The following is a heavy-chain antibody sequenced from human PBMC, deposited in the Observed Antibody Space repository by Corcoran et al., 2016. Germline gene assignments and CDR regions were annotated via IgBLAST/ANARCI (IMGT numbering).Heavy chain of an antibody. CDR2: IWYDGSNK. Sequence: QVQLVESGGGVVQPGRSLRLSCAASGFTFSSYGMHWVRQAPGKGLEWVAVIWYDGSNKYDADSVKGRFIISRDNSKNKLYLQMNSLRAEDMAVYYCARGATLGYCSSTSCYSWFDPWGHGTLVTVSS. CDR3: ARGATLGYCSSTSCYSWFDP. D-gene: IGHD2-2*01. V-gene: IGHV3-33*01. CDR1: GFTFSSYG. J-gene: IGHJ5*02.